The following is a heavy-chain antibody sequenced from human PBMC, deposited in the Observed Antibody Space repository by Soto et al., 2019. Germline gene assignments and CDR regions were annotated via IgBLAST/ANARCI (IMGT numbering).Heavy chain of an antibody. CDR3: AKDANSVPEY. V-gene: IGHV3-9*01. Sequence: PGGSLRLSCAASGFTFDDYAMHWVRQAPGKGLEWVSGISWNSGSIGYADSVKGRFTISRDNARETLYLHMNSLRAEDTAVYYCAKDANSVPEYWGQGTLVT. J-gene: IGHJ4*02. CDR2: ISWNSGSI. D-gene: IGHD1-7*01. CDR1: GFTFDDYA.